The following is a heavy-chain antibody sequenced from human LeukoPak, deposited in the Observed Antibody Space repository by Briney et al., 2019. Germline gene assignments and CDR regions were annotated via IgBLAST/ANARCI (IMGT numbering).Heavy chain of an antibody. D-gene: IGHD3-10*01. J-gene: IGHJ5*01. Sequence: KSSETLSLTCVVSGGSLSTHHWSWIRQSPGKGLEWIGEVDHSGRTNYNPSLKSRLTMSVDTSKNQFSLKLTSVTAADTAIYYCARVPPPGATAYGAVDSWGRGTLVTVSS. CDR2: VDHSGRT. CDR1: GGSLSTHH. CDR3: ARVPPPGATAYGAVDS. V-gene: IGHV4-34*01.